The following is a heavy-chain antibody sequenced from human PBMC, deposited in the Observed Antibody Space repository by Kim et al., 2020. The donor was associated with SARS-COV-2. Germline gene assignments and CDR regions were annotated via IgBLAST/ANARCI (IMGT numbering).Heavy chain of an antibody. V-gene: IGHV4-39*01. Sequence: SETLSLTCTVSGGSISSSSYYWGWIRQPPGKGLEWIGSIYYSGSTYYNPSLKSRVTISVDTSKNQFSLKLSSVTAADTAGYYCARSRVVVIRVAQARDP. CDR3: ARSRVVVIRVAQARDP. J-gene: IGHJ5*02. D-gene: IGHD3-22*01. CDR2: IYYSGST. CDR1: GGSISSSSYY.